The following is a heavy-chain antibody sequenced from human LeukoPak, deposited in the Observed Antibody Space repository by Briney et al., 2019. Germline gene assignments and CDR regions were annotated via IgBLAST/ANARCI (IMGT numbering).Heavy chain of an antibody. J-gene: IGHJ4*02. CDR1: GGSISSYY. CDR2: IYYSGST. D-gene: IGHD2-15*01. V-gene: IGHV4-59*08. CDR3: ARSYCSGGSCWVYFDY. Sequence: PSETLSLTCTVSGGSISSYYWSWIRQPPGKGLEWIGNIYYSGSTNYNPSLKSRVTISVDTSKNQFSLELSSVTAADTAIYYCARSYCSGGSCWVYFDYWGQGTLVTVSS.